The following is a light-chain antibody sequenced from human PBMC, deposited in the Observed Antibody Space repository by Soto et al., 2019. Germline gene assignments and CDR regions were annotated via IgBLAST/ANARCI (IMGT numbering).Light chain of an antibody. CDR1: SRAVGRYHY. V-gene: IGLV2-14*01. CDR3: SSYRSSSPDV. CDR2: DVS. Sequence: QSALTQPASVSVSPGQSITISCTGTSRAVGRYHYVSWYQQNPGKAPKPMIYDVSNRPSGVSNRFSGSKSGNTASLTISGLQAEYEADYYCSSYRSSSPDVFGAGTKVTVL. J-gene: IGLJ1*01.